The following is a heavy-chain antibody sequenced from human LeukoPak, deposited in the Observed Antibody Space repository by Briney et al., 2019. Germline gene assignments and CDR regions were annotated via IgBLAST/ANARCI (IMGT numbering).Heavy chain of an antibody. Sequence: AGGSLRLSCAASGFTFDDYGMSWVRQVPGKGLEWVSVINWNSGVTVYADSVKGRFNIPRDNAKNSLFLEMNSLRDEDTAFYYCARGDGPTVTADYFQNWGQGTLVTVS. J-gene: IGHJ1*01. CDR2: INWNSGVT. CDR3: ARGDGPTVTADYFQN. CDR1: GFTFDDYG. D-gene: IGHD2-21*02. V-gene: IGHV3-20*04.